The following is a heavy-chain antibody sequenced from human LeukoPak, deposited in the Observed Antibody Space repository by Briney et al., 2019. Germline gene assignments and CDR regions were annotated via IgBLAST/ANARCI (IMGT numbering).Heavy chain of an antibody. CDR1: GGSFSGYY. CDR3: ARDRIAAAGKVSYAFDI. D-gene: IGHD6-13*01. Sequence: SETLSLICAVYGGSFSGYYWSWIRQPPGKGLEWIGEINHSGSTNYNPSLKSRVTISVDTSKNQFSLKLSSVTAADTAVYYCARDRIAAAGKVSYAFDIWGQGTMVTVSS. V-gene: IGHV4-34*01. J-gene: IGHJ3*02. CDR2: INHSGST.